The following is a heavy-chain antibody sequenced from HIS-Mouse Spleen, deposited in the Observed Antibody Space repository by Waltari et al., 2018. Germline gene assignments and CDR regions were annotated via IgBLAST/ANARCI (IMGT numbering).Heavy chain of an antibody. V-gene: IGHV4-34*01. CDR1: GGSFSGYY. CDR3: ARGPLDYYDKVHCFDY. CDR2: INHSGST. D-gene: IGHD3-22*01. J-gene: IGHJ4*02. Sequence: QVQLQQWGAGLLKPSETLSLTCAVYGGSFSGYYWSWIRQPPGKGLEWIGEINHSGSTNYNPSLKSRVTISVDTSKNQFSLKLSSVTAADTAVYYCARGPLDYYDKVHCFDYWGQGTLVTVSS.